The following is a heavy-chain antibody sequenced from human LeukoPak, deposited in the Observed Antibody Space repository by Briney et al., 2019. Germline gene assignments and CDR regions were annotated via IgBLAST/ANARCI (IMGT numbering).Heavy chain of an antibody. V-gene: IGHV1-69*01. CDR1: GGTFSSYA. J-gene: IGHJ5*02. D-gene: IGHD3-3*01. Sequence: VASVKVSCKASGGTFSSYAISWVRQAPGQGLEWMGGIIPIFGTANYAQKFQGRVTITADESTSTAYMELSSLRSEDTAVYYCATFRGGFLGAVFDPWGQGTLVTVSS. CDR3: ATFRGGFLGAVFDP. CDR2: IIPIFGTA.